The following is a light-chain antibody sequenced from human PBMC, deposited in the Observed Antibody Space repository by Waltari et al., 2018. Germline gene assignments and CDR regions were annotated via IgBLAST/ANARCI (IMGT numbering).Light chain of an antibody. Sequence: QSVLTQPPPPSGTPGQRVTIPCSGSGPNIGRNTLNWYQQLPGTAPKLLIYSNNQRPSGVPDRFSGSKSGTSASLAISGLQSEDEADYYCAAWDDSLNGPVFGGGTKLTVL. CDR3: AAWDDSLNGPV. CDR1: GPNIGRNT. V-gene: IGLV1-44*01. J-gene: IGLJ2*01. CDR2: SNN.